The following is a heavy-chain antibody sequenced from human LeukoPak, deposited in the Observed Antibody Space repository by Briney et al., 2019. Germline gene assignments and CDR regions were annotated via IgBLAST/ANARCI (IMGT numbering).Heavy chain of an antibody. CDR1: GGSISSSSYY. CDR2: IYYSGST. Sequence: SETLSLTCTVSGGSISSSSYYWGWIRQPPGKGLEWIGSIYYSGSTYYNPSPKSRVTISVDTSKNQFSLKLSSVTAADTAVYYCARLPRIRGYSGYDPLGAFDIWGQGTMVTVSS. CDR3: ARLPRIRGYSGYDPLGAFDI. V-gene: IGHV4-39*07. J-gene: IGHJ3*02. D-gene: IGHD5-12*01.